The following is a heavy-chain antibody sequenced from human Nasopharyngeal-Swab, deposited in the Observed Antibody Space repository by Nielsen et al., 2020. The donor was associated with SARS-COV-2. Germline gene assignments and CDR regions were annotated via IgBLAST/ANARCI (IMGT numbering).Heavy chain of an antibody. CDR2: MYGVGNT. V-gene: IGHV3-53*01. J-gene: IGHJ4*02. Sequence: GESLKISCAASGFTVSNNHVTWVRQAPGKGLECVSVMYGVGNTYYADSVKGRFTISRDNSKNSLYLQMNSLRAEDTAIYYCARTKCTGGSCNTRILDYWGQGTLVTVSS. CDR1: GFTVSNNH. CDR3: ARTKCTGGSCNTRILDY. D-gene: IGHD2-15*01.